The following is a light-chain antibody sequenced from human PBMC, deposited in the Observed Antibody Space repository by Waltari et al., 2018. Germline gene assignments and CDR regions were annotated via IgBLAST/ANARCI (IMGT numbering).Light chain of an antibody. V-gene: IGKV3-11*01. CDR2: DAS. CDR3: QQRNNWPPSIT. CDR1: QNVSSY. Sequence: EIVLTQSPATLSLSPGERATLSCRASQNVSSYLAWYQQKPGQAPRPLIYDASNRATGIPARFSGSGSGTDFTLTISSLEPEDFAVYYCQQRNNWPPSITFGQGTRLEIK. J-gene: IGKJ5*01.